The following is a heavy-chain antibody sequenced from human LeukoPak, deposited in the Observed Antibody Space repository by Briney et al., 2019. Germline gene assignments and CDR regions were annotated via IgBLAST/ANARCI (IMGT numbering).Heavy chain of an antibody. D-gene: IGHD7-27*01. V-gene: IGHV5-51*01. CDR2: IYPGDSDT. J-gene: IGHJ5*02. Sequence: GESLKISCKGSGYSFTSYWIGWVRQMPGKGLEWMGIIYPGDSDTRYSPSFQGQVTISADKSISTAYLQWSSLKASDTAVYYCARPIALTGSWFDPWGQGTLVTVSS. CDR3: ARPIALTGSWFDP. CDR1: GYSFTSYW.